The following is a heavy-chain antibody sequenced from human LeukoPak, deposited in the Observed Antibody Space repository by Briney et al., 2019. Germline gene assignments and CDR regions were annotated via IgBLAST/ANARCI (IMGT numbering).Heavy chain of an antibody. Sequence: PGGSLRLSCAASGFTFSSYSMNWVRQAPGKGLEWVSSITSSNNYIYYGDSVKGRFTISRDDAKNSLFLQMNSLRAEDTATYYCARGEFGDYYYFYMDVWGKGTTVTVSS. J-gene: IGHJ6*03. CDR1: GFTFSSYS. CDR2: ITSSNNYI. V-gene: IGHV3-21*01. CDR3: ARGEFGDYYYFYMDV. D-gene: IGHD2/OR15-2a*01.